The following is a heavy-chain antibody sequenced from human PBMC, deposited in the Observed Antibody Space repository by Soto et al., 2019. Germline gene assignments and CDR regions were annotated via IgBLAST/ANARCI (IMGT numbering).Heavy chain of an antibody. CDR2: IKQDGSEK. CDR3: ARLLAYYDFWSGHKYYYYGMDV. CDR1: GFTFSSYW. J-gene: IGHJ6*02. Sequence: PVGSLRLSCAASGFTFSSYWMSWVRQAPGKGLEWVANIKQDGSEKYYVDSVKGRFTISRDNAKNSLYLQMNSLRAEDTAVYYCARLLAYYDFWSGHKYYYYGMDVWGQGTTVTVSS. D-gene: IGHD3-3*01. V-gene: IGHV3-7*03.